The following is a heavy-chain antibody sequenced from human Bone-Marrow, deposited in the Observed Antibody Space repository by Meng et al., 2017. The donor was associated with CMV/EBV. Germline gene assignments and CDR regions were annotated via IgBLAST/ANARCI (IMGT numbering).Heavy chain of an antibody. CDR2: IYYSGST. J-gene: IGHJ4*02. D-gene: IGHD6-19*01. CDR1: GGSISSSSYY. V-gene: IGHV4-39*07. CDR3: ARGKGIAVAEPGALDY. Sequence: SETLSLTCTVSGGSISSSSYYWGWIRQPPGKGLEWIGSIYYSGSTYYNPSLKSRVTISVDTSKNQFSLKLSSVTAADTAVYYCARGKGIAVAEPGALDYWGQGNLVNVAS.